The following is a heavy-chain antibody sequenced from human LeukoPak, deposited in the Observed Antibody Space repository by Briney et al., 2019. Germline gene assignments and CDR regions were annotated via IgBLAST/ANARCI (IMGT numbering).Heavy chain of an antibody. CDR2: IDSDGSST. Sequence: GGSLRLSCAASGFTFSSCWMHWVRQAPGKGLVWVSRIDSDGSSTNYADSVKGRFTISRDNAKNTLYLQMNSLRAEDTAVYYCARDSAAAAGDIDYWGQGTLVTVSS. CDR3: ARDSAAAAGDIDY. J-gene: IGHJ4*02. CDR1: GFTFSSCW. V-gene: IGHV3-74*01. D-gene: IGHD6-13*01.